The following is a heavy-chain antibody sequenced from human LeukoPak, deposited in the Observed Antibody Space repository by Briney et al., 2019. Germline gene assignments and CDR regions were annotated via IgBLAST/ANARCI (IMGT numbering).Heavy chain of an antibody. V-gene: IGHV3-7*01. CDR2: IKQDGSEK. J-gene: IGHJ3*02. CDR3: ARADWLYCSGGSCAFDI. CDR1: GFTLSRYW. Sequence: GGSLRLSCAASGFTLSRYWMRWVRHAPGEGLKWVAHIKQDGSEKYYVDSVKGRFTISRDNAKNSLYLQMNSLRAEDTAVYYCARADWLYCSGGSCAFDIWGQGTMVTVSS. D-gene: IGHD2-15*01.